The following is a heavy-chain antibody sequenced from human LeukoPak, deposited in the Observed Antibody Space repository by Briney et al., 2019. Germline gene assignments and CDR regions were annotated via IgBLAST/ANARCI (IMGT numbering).Heavy chain of an antibody. V-gene: IGHV1-2*02. CDR2: INPNSGGT. CDR3: ARGSGERGSGSYLIAY. J-gene: IGHJ4*02. CDR1: GYTFTGYY. Sequence: ASVKVSCKASGYTFTGYYMHWVRQAPGRGLEWMGWINPNSGGTNYAQKFQGRVTMTRDTSISTAYMELSRLRSDDTAVYYCARGSGERGSGSYLIAYWGQGTLVTVSS. D-gene: IGHD3-10*01.